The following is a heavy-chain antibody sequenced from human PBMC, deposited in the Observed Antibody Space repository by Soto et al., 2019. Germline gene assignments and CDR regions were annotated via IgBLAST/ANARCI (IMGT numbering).Heavy chain of an antibody. CDR2: HYSGGST. J-gene: IGHJ5*02. CDR1: GFSVSSNY. V-gene: IGHV3-53*01. Sequence: GGSLRLSCAISGFSVSSNYLSWVRQAPGKGLEWVSVHYSGGSTYYADSVQGRFTISRDKSNNTLYLQMRRVRAEDTAVYFCARHRHPRGTVGATSPLDPWGQGAQVTVSS. D-gene: IGHD1-26*01. CDR3: ARHRHPRGTVGATSPLDP.